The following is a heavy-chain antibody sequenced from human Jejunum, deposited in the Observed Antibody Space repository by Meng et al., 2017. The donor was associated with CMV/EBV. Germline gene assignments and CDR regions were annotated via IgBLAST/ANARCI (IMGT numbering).Heavy chain of an antibody. CDR2: INTNTGNP. V-gene: IGHV7-4-1*02. J-gene: IGHJ4*02. D-gene: IGHD2-15*01. Sequence: VALVESGCELKKPGASVKVSCKASGYTFTSYAMNWVRQAPGQGLEWMGWINTNTGNPTYAQGFTGRFVFSLDTSVSTAYLQISSLKAADTAVYYCARLYCSGGSCYTIDYWGQGTLVTVSS. CDR3: ARLYCSGGSCYTIDY. CDR1: GYTFTSYA.